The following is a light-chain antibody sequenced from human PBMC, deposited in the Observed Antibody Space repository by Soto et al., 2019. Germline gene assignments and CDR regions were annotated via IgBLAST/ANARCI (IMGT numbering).Light chain of an antibody. CDR3: QQYVTSPPIT. V-gene: IGKV3-20*01. Sequence: EIVLKQSAGALSLSPGADRTPCSCGSESIGDYLAWYHQRPRQALRVLIYVASRRASGTPHRFSGSGSERAFTLAIRGLEPADLGVYYGQQYVTSPPITFGPGTKVEIK. CDR1: ESIGDY. J-gene: IGKJ5*01. CDR2: VAS.